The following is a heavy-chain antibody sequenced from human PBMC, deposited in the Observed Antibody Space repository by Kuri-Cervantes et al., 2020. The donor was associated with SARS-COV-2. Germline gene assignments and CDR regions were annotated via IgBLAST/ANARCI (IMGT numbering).Heavy chain of an antibody. CDR1: GFTFSNAW. D-gene: IGHD3-3*01. V-gene: IGHV3-15*07. CDR3: TTGQVYDFWSGYFRSVDY. Sequence: GESLKISCAASGFTFSNAWMNWVRQAPGKGLEWVGRIKSKTDGGTTDYAAPVKGRFTISRDDSKNTLYLQMNSLKTEDTAVYYCTTGQVYDFWSGYFRSVDYWGQGTRVTVSS. J-gene: IGHJ4*02. CDR2: IKSKTDGGTT.